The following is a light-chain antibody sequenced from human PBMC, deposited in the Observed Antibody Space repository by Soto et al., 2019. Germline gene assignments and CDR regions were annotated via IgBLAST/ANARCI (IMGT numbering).Light chain of an antibody. V-gene: IGKV1-33*01. Sequence: DIDMTQSPSSLSVSVGDKVTITCQATQDITNYLNWYQQKPGKAPKLLIYDASNLQTGVPSRFSGSGSGTDFTLSITGLQPEDVATYFCQQYDKLPHTFDPGTKVDIK. J-gene: IGKJ3*01. CDR3: QQYDKLPHT. CDR2: DAS. CDR1: QDITNY.